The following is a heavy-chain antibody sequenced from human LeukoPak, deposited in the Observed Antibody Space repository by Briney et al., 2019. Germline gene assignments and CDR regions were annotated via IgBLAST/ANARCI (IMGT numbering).Heavy chain of an antibody. J-gene: IGHJ4*02. CDR2: IYSGDST. Sequence: GGSLRLSCAASGFTVSSNYMTWVRQAPGKGLEWVSVIYSGDSTYYADSVKGRFTISRDSSKNTLYLQMNSLRAEDTAVYYCARDSTATTTDYWGQGAVVTVSS. CDR3: ARDSTATTTDY. D-gene: IGHD4-17*01. V-gene: IGHV3-53*01. CDR1: GFTVSSNY.